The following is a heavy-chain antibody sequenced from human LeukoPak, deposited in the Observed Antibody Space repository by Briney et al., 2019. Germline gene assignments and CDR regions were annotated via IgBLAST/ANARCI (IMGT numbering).Heavy chain of an antibody. J-gene: IGHJ5*02. CDR1: GFTFSDYY. CDR3: ARDRDYYDSSGYLRFDP. Sequence: PGGSLRLSCAASGFTFSDYYMSWFRQAPGKGLEWVSSISSSSSYIYYADSVKGRFTISRDNAKNSLYLQMNSLRAEDTAVYYCARDRDYYDSSGYLRFDPWGQGTLVTVSS. D-gene: IGHD3-22*01. CDR2: ISSSSSYI. V-gene: IGHV3-11*06.